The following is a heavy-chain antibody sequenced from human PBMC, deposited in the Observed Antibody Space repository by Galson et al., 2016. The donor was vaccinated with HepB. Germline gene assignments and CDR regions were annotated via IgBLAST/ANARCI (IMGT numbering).Heavy chain of an antibody. CDR3: SRPRERHAYNLDAFDI. CDR2: ISYDGSNK. V-gene: IGHV3-30*03. CDR1: GFTFSSYG. J-gene: IGHJ3*02. Sequence: SLRLSCAASGFTFSSYGMHWVRQAPGKGLEWVAVISYDGSNKYYADSVKGRFTISRDNSKNTLYLQMNSLRAEDTAVYYCSRPRERHAYNLDAFDIWGQGTMVTVSS. D-gene: IGHD5-24*01.